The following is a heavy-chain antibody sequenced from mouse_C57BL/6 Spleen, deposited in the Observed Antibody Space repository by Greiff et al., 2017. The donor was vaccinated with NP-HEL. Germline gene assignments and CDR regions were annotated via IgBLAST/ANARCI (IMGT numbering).Heavy chain of an antibody. CDR1: GFTFSDYG. Sequence: EVKVEESGGGLVKPGGSLKLSCAASGFTFSDYGMHWVRQAPEKGLEWVAYISSGSSTIYYADTVKGRFTISRDNAKNTLFLQMTSLRSEDTAMYYCASDSYYYGSFDYWGQGTTLTVSS. J-gene: IGHJ2*01. D-gene: IGHD1-1*01. CDR2: ISSGSSTI. V-gene: IGHV5-17*01. CDR3: ASDSYYYGSFDY.